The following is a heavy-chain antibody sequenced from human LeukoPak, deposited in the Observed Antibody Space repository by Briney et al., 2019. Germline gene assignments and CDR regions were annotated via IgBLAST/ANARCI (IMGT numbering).Heavy chain of an antibody. D-gene: IGHD2-2*01. V-gene: IGHV3-30-3*01. J-gene: IGHJ4*02. CDR3: ARDRCSSTTCNLDY. CDR2: ISYDGSNK. Sequence: GGSLRLSCAASGFTFSNYGIHWVRQAPGKGLEWVAVISYDGSNKNYADSVKGRFSISRDNSKNTLYLQMNSLRGEDTAVYYCARDRCSSTTCNLDYWGQGTLVTASS. CDR1: GFTFSNYG.